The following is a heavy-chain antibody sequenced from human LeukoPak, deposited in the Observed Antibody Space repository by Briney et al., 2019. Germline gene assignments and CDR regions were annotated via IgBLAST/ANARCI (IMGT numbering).Heavy chain of an antibody. V-gene: IGHV4-59*08. CDR3: SRLGRVATAGAYNYHSMDV. CDR1: GDSISNNY. CDR2: IYYSGST. Sequence: SETLSLTCTVSGDSISNNYWSWIRQPPGKGLEWIGYIYYSGSTNYNPSLKSRVTISVDTSKNQFSLELTSVTATDTAVYYCSRLGRVATAGAYNYHSMDVWGQGTTVTVSS. J-gene: IGHJ6*02. D-gene: IGHD5-12*01.